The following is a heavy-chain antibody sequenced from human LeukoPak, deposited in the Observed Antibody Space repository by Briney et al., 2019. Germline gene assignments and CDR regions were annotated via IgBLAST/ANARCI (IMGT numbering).Heavy chain of an antibody. D-gene: IGHD6-6*01. V-gene: IGHV4-59*01. CDR3: ARGHSSLDYYYYGMDV. CDR1: GGSISSYY. Sequence: PSETLSLTCTVSGGSISSYYWSWIRQPPGKGLEWIGYIYYSGSTNYNPSLKSRVTISVDTSKNQFSLKLSSVTAADTAVYYCARGHSSLDYYYYGMDVWGQGTTVTVSS. J-gene: IGHJ6*02. CDR2: IYYSGST.